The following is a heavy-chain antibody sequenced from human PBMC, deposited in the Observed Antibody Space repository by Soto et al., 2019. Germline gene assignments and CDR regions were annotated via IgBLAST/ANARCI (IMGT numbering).Heavy chain of an antibody. J-gene: IGHJ3*02. CDR1: GGTFSSYA. V-gene: IGHV1-69*13. D-gene: IGHD3-22*01. Sequence: SVKVSCKASGGTFSSYAISWVRQAPGQGLEWMGGIIPIFGTANYAQKFQGRVTITADESTSTAYMELSSLRSEDTAVYYCARAYYYDSSGMGMMAFDIWGQGTMVTV. CDR2: IIPIFGTA. CDR3: ARAYYYDSSGMGMMAFDI.